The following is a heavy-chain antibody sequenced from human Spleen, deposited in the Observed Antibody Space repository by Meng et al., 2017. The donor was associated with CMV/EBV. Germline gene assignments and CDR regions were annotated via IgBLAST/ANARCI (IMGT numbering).Heavy chain of an antibody. J-gene: IGHJ6*02. CDR3: AKDQVGAAAQRDYNYYFGMDV. V-gene: IGHV3-23*03. Sequence: GESLKISCAASGFTFRNYAMSWVRQAPGKGLEWVSLIYSGGSSTYYADSVKGRFTISRDNSKNTLYLQMNSLRAEDTAVYYCAKDQVGAAAQRDYNYYFGMDVWGQGTTVTVSS. CDR2: IYSGGSST. D-gene: IGHD6-13*01. CDR1: GFTFRNYA.